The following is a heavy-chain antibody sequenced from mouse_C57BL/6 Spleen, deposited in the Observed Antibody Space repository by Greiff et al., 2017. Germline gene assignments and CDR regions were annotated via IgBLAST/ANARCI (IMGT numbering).Heavy chain of an antibody. V-gene: IGHV1-18*01. CDR1: GYTFTDYN. Sequence: EVQLQPSGPELVKPGASVKIPCKASGYTFTDYNMDWVKQSHGKSLEWIGDINPNNGGTIYNQKFKGKATLTVDKSSSTAYMELRSLTSEDTAVYYCARRGITTVVYFDYWGQGTTLTVSS. CDR3: ARRGITTVVYFDY. D-gene: IGHD1-1*01. J-gene: IGHJ2*01. CDR2: INPNNGGT.